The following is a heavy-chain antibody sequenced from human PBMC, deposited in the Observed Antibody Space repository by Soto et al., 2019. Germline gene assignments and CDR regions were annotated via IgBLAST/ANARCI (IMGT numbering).Heavy chain of an antibody. CDR3: ATVRRARHRTFYFDP. J-gene: IGHJ5*02. D-gene: IGHD2-8*01. V-gene: IGHV4-59*01. CDR1: SGSISSNY. Sequence: QVQLQESGPGLVKPSETLSLTCTASSGSISSNYWSWIRQPPGKGLEWIGYISSSGSTSYNASLQRRVSISVDPSRSQISLRLTSVTAADTAVYYCATVRRARHRTFYFDPWGRGTLVTVSS. CDR2: ISSSGST.